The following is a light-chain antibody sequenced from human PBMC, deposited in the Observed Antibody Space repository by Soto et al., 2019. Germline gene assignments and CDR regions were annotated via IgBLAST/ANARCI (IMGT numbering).Light chain of an antibody. CDR1: SSDVGSYNL. Sequence: QSVLTQPASVSGSPGQSITISCTGTSSDVGSYNLVSWYQQHPGKAPKLMIYEGSKRPSGVSHRFSGSKSGNTASLTISGLQADDAADYSCCSYAGSSTYVVFGGGTKVTVL. CDR2: EGS. CDR3: CSYAGSSTYVV. J-gene: IGLJ2*01. V-gene: IGLV2-23*01.